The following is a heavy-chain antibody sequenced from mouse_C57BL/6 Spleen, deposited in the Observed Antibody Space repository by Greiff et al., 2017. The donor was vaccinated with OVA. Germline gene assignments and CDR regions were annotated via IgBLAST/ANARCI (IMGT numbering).Heavy chain of an antibody. CDR1: GFTFSDYY. D-gene: IGHD3-3*01. J-gene: IGHJ4*01. Sequence: EVKLVESEGGLVQPGSSMKLSCTASGFTFSDYYMAWVRQVPEKGLEWVANINYDGSSTYYLDSLKSRFIISRDNAKNILYLQMSSLKSEDTATYYCARVESRAMDYWGQGTSVTVSS. V-gene: IGHV5-16*01. CDR3: ARVESRAMDY. CDR2: INYDGSST.